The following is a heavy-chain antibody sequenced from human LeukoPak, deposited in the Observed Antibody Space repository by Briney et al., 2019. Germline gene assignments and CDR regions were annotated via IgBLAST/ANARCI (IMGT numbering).Heavy chain of an antibody. J-gene: IGHJ4*02. CDR3: AREDTAMVIPFDY. D-gene: IGHD5-18*01. CDR2: ISSSGSTI. V-gene: IGHV3-48*03. CDR1: GFTFSSYE. Sequence: PGGSLRLSYAASGFTFSSYEMNWVRQAPGKGLEWVSYISSSGSTIYYADSVKGRFTISRDNAKNSLYLQMNSLRAEDTAVYYCAREDTAMVIPFDYWGQGTLVTVSS.